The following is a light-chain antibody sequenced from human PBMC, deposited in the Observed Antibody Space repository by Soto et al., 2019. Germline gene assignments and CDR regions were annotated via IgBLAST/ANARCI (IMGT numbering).Light chain of an antibody. Sequence: VLTQPPSASGTPGQRVTISCSGSSSNIGSNTVNWYQQLPGTAPKLLIYSDNQRPSGVPDRFSVSKSGTSVSLAISGLQSYDEADYYCAAWDDSLNGLVFGGGTKLTVL. V-gene: IGLV1-44*01. J-gene: IGLJ2*01. CDR2: SDN. CDR3: AAWDDSLNGLV. CDR1: SSNIGSNT.